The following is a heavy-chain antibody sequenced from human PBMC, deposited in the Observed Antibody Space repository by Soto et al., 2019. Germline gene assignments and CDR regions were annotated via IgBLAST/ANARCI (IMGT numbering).Heavy chain of an antibody. Sequence: QVQLVESGGGVVQPGRSLRLSCAASGFTFSSYGMHWVRQAPGKGLEWVAVISYDGSNKYYADSVKGRFTISRDNYKNTLYLQMNSLRAEDTAVYYCAKLSIAARTPFDYWGQGTLVTVSS. CDR1: GFTFSSYG. D-gene: IGHD6-6*01. CDR3: AKLSIAARTPFDY. CDR2: ISYDGSNK. V-gene: IGHV3-30*18. J-gene: IGHJ4*02.